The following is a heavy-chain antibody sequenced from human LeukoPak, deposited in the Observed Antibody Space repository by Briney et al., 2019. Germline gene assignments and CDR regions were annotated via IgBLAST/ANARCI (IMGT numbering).Heavy chain of an antibody. CDR2: INHSGST. CDR3: ARGGVTYYYDSSGYYYFDY. V-gene: IGHV4-34*01. J-gene: IGHJ4*02. D-gene: IGHD3-22*01. CDR1: GGSFSGYY. Sequence: PSETLSLTCAVYGGSFSGYYWSWIRQPPGKGLEWIGEINHSGSTNYNPSLKSRVTISVDTSKNQFSLKLSSVTAADTAVYYCARGGVTYYYDSSGYYYFDYWGQGTLVTVSS.